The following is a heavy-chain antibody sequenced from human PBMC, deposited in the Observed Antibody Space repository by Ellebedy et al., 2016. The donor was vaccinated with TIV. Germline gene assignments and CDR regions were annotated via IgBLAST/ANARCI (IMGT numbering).Heavy chain of an antibody. CDR1: GYAFSSYG. Sequence: AASVKVSCKASGYAFSSYGISWVRQAPGQGLEWMGWIIADNDKTTYAEILPGRVIMTADTSTATAHMELRSLTSDDTAVYYCARCPAPTYYYGSGTYYNEAYSYGMDVWGQGTTVIVSS. D-gene: IGHD3-10*01. CDR3: ARCPAPTYYYGSGTYYNEAYSYGMDV. V-gene: IGHV1-18*01. J-gene: IGHJ6*02. CDR2: IIADNDKT.